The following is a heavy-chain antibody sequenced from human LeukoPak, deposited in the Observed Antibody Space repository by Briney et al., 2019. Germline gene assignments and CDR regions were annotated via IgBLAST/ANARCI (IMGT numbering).Heavy chain of an antibody. V-gene: IGHV3-30*03. CDR3: GTVPPSEGVAGKGSFDY. D-gene: IGHD6-19*01. J-gene: IGHJ4*02. Sequence: HPGGSLRLSCAASGFTFSSYGMHWVRQAPGKGLEWVAVISYDGGNKYYADSVKGRLTISRDNSKNTLYLQMNSLRAEDTAVYYCGTVPPSEGVAGKGSFDYWGQGTLVTVSS. CDR2: ISYDGGNK. CDR1: GFTFSSYG.